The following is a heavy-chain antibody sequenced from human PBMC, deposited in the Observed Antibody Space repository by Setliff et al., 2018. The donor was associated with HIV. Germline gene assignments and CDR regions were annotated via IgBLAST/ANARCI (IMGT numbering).Heavy chain of an antibody. J-gene: IGHJ4*02. Sequence: ASVKVSCKASGYTFTSYCVHWVRQAPGQGLEWMGIINPSGGSTSYAQKFQGRVTMTRDTSTSTVYMELSSLRSEDTAVYYCARGALVATIDYFDYWGQGTLVTSPQ. D-gene: IGHD5-12*01. CDR1: GYTFTSYC. CDR2: INPSGGST. CDR3: ARGALVATIDYFDY. V-gene: IGHV1-46*01.